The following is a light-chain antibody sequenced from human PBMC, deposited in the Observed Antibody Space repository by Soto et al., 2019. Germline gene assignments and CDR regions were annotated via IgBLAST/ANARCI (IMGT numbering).Light chain of an antibody. CDR2: NNN. J-gene: IGLJ3*02. Sequence: QSVLTQPPSASGTPGQRVTISCSGSRASIGSNTVTWYQHLPGAAPKLLVYNNNQRPSGVPDRFSGSKSDTSASLAISGLQFEDDAVYYCAALDDSLSGPVFGGETKRT. CDR3: AALDDSLSGPV. CDR1: RASIGSNT. V-gene: IGLV1-44*01.